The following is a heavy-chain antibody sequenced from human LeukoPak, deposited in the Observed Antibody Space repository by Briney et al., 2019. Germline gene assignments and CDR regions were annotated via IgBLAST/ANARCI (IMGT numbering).Heavy chain of an antibody. D-gene: IGHD2-2*02. CDR3: AKGLYCSSTSCYTGREYYYYYYGMDV. CDR1: RFTFSTYA. V-gene: IGHV3-23*01. Sequence: PGGSLRLSCAASRFTFSTYAMSWVRQPPGKGLEWVSAISGSDGSTYYADSVKGRFTISRDNSKNTLYLQMNSLRAEDTAVYYCAKGLYCSSTSCYTGREYYYYYYGMDVWGQGTTVTVSS. CDR2: ISGSDGST. J-gene: IGHJ6*02.